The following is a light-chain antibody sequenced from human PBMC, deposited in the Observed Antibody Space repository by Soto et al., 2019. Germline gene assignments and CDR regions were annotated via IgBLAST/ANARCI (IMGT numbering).Light chain of an antibody. V-gene: IGKV3-20*01. CDR2: CAS. CDR3: QQFGSSAWT. J-gene: IGKJ1*01. Sequence: EIVMTQSPATLSVSPGESATLSCRASHRLSSIYLSWYQQKPGQAPRLLIQCASSRATGITDRFSGSGSGTDFTLTISRLEPEDFAVYYCQQFGSSAWTVGQGTKVEIK. CDR1: HRLSSIY.